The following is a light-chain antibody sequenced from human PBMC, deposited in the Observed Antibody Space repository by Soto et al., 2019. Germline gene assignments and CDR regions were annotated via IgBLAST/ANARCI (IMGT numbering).Light chain of an antibody. CDR2: GAS. V-gene: IGKV3-15*01. Sequence: EIVMTQSPATLSVSPGDRATLSCRASQSVSSSLAWYQQIPGQAPRLLIYGASTGATGIPARFGGSGSGTEFTLTISSLQSEDFAVYYCQQYNNWAPLTFGGGTKVDIK. CDR1: QSVSSS. CDR3: QQYNNWAPLT. J-gene: IGKJ4*01.